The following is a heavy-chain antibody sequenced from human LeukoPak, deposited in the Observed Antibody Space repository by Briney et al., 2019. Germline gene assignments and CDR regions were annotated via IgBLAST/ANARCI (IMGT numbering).Heavy chain of an antibody. D-gene: IGHD3-22*01. CDR1: GYSFTSYW. CDR3: ARHPYYYDSSGQSAFDY. V-gene: IGHV5-51*01. Sequence: HGESLKISCKGSGYSFTSYWIGWVRQTPGKGLEWMGIIYPGDSDTRYSPSFQGQVTISADKSISTAYLQWSSLKASDTAMYYCARHPYYYDSSGQSAFDYWGQGTLVTVSS. CDR2: IYPGDSDT. J-gene: IGHJ4*02.